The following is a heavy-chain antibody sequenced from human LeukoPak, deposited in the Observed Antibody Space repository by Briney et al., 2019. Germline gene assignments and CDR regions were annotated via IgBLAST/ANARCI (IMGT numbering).Heavy chain of an antibody. D-gene: IGHD3-10*01. Sequence: ASVKVSCKASGYTFTGYYMHWVRQAPGQGLEWMGWINPNSGGTNYAQKFQGWVTMTRDTSISIAYMELSRLRSDDTAVYYCARAAYYGSGRYFDYWGQGTPVTVSS. J-gene: IGHJ4*02. CDR1: GYTFTGYY. CDR3: ARAAYYGSGRYFDY. CDR2: INPNSGGT. V-gene: IGHV1-2*04.